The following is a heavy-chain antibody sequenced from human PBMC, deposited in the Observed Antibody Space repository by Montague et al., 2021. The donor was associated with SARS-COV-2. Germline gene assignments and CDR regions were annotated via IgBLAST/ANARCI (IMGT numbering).Heavy chain of an antibody. CDR3: ARGGGDSADYYYYAMDV. V-gene: IGHV4-61*01. Sequence: SETLSLTCTLSGGSFSTTRNYWNWIRQPPGKGLQWIGYIYNNGSTNCNTSLKSRVTLSIDTPKNQFSLKLTSVTAADTAVYYCARGGGDSADYYYYAMDVWGQGTTVTVSS. CDR1: GGSFSTTRNY. J-gene: IGHJ6*02. D-gene: IGHD2-21*02. CDR2: IYNNGST.